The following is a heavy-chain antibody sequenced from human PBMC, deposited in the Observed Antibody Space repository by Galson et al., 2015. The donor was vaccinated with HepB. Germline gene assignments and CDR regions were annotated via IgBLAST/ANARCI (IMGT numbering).Heavy chain of an antibody. D-gene: IGHD6-19*01. V-gene: IGHV1-3*01. Sequence: SVKVSCKASGYTFTSYAMHWVRQAPGQRLEWMGWINAGNGNTKYSQKFQGRVTITRDTSASTAYMELSSLRSEDTAVYYCAGELRYSSGWYKVDGMDVWGQGTTVTVSS. CDR3: AGELRYSSGWYKVDGMDV. CDR1: GYTFTSYA. J-gene: IGHJ6*02. CDR2: INAGNGNT.